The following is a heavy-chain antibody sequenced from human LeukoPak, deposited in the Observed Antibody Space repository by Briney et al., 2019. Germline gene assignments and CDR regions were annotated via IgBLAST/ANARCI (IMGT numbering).Heavy chain of an antibody. CDR2: IYYSGST. J-gene: IGHJ3*02. CDR3: ASESSGWLTHAFDI. D-gene: IGHD6-19*01. V-gene: IGHV4-59*01. CDR1: GGSFSGSY. Sequence: KPSETLSLTCAVYGGSFSGSYWSWIRQPPGKGLEWIGYIYYSGSTNYNPSLKSRVTISVDTSKNQFSLKLTSVTAADTAVYYCASESSGWLTHAFDIWGQGTMVTVSS.